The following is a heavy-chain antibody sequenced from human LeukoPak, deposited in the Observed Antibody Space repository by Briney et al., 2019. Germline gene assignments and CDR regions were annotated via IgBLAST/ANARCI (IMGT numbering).Heavy chain of an antibody. CDR3: ARDLGYSSGWQFDY. Sequence: SETLSLTCTVSGGSISSYYWSWIRQPAGKGLEWIGRIYTSGTTHYNPSLKSRVTMSVDTSKNQFSLKLSSVTAADTAVYYCARDLGYSSGWQFDYWGQGTLVTVSS. J-gene: IGHJ4*02. D-gene: IGHD6-19*01. V-gene: IGHV4-4*07. CDR1: GGSISSYY. CDR2: IYTSGTT.